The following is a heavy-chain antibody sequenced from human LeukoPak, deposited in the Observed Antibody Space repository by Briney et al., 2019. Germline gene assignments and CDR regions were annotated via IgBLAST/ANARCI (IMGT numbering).Heavy chain of an antibody. Sequence: RASETLSLTCAVYGGSFSGYYWSWIRQPPGKGLEWIGEINHSGSTNYNPSLKSRVTISVDTSKNQFSLKLSSVTAADTAVYYCARGKMVRGVWWRPFDYWGQGTLVTVSS. J-gene: IGHJ4*02. CDR1: GGSFSGYY. D-gene: IGHD3-10*01. CDR2: INHSGST. V-gene: IGHV4-34*01. CDR3: ARGKMVRGVWWRPFDY.